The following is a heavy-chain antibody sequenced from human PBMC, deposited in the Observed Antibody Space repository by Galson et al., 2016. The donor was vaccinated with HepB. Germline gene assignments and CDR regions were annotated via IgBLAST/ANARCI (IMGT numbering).Heavy chain of an antibody. CDR1: GFTVSSDY. J-gene: IGHJ4*02. V-gene: IGHV3-53*01. CDR3: ARDNWDDAGCSVDH. D-gene: IGHD1-20*01. Sequence: SLRLSCAASGFTVSSDYMNWVRQAPGKGLEWVPVIYSGGTTYYADSVKGRFTISRDNSKNTVYLQMNSLRAEDTAVYYCARDNWDDAGCSVDHWGQGTLVTVSS. CDR2: IYSGGTT.